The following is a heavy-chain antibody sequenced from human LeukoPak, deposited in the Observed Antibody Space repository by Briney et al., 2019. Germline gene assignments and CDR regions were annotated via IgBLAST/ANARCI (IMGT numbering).Heavy chain of an antibody. D-gene: IGHD6-13*01. J-gene: IGHJ5*02. CDR3: ARHCIAAAGGWFDP. V-gene: IGHV4-39*01. Sequence: PSETLSLTCTVSGGSISSSSYYWGWIRQPPGKGLEWIGSIYYSGSTYYNPSLKSRVTISVDTSKNQFSLKLSSVTAADTAVYYCARHCIAAAGGWFDPWGLGTLVTVSS. CDR1: GGSISSSSYY. CDR2: IYYSGST.